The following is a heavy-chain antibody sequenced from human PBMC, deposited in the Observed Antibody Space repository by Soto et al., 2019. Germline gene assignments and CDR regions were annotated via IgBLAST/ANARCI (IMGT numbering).Heavy chain of an antibody. CDR1: GFTFSSYA. CDR3: ARGRNPMVRGVMSNAFDI. V-gene: IGHV3-64*02. D-gene: IGHD3-10*01. Sequence: LRLSCAASGFTFSSYAMHWVRQAPGKGLEYVSAISSNGGSTYYADSVKGRFTISRDNSKNTLYLQMGSLRAEDMAVYYCARGRNPMVRGVMSNAFDIWGQGTTVTVSS. CDR2: ISSNGGST. J-gene: IGHJ3*02.